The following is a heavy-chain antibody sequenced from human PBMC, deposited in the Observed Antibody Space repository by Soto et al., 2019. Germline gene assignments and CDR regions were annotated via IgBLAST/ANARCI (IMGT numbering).Heavy chain of an antibody. CDR1: GGSISSYY. Sequence: SETLSLTCIVSGGSISSYYWSWIRQPPGKGLEWIGYIYYSGSTNYNPSLKSRVTISVDTSKNQFSLKLSSVTAADTAVYYCARVDTAMANYYYYGMDVWGQGTTVT. CDR3: ARVDTAMANYYYYGMDV. D-gene: IGHD5-18*01. J-gene: IGHJ6*02. V-gene: IGHV4-59*01. CDR2: IYYSGST.